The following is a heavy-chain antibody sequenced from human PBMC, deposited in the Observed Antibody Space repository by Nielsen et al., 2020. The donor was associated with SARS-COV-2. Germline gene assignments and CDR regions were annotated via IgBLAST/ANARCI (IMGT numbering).Heavy chain of an antibody. CDR3: ARLDTYYYYYYGMDV. CDR2: INHSGST. J-gene: IGHJ6*02. Sequence: SETPSLTCAVYGGSFSGHYWSWIRQPPGKGLEWIGEINHSGSTNYNPSLKSRVTISVDTSKNQFSLKLSSVTAADTAVYYCARLDTYYYYYYGMDVWGQGTTVTVSS. CDR1: GGSFSGHY. D-gene: IGHD5-18*01. V-gene: IGHV4-34*01.